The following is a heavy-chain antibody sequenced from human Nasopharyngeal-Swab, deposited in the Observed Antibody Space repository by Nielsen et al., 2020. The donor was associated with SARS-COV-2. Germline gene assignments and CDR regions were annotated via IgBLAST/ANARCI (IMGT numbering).Heavy chain of an antibody. CDR2: ISYDGSNK. Sequence: GGSLRLSCAASGFTFSSYGMHWVRQAPGKGLEWVAVISYDGSNKYYADSVKGRFTISRDNSKNTLYLQMNSLRAEDTAVYYCAKDLGYSYGSVGMDVWGQGTTVTVS. CDR3: AKDLGYSYGSVGMDV. D-gene: IGHD5-18*01. J-gene: IGHJ6*02. CDR1: GFTFSSYG. V-gene: IGHV3-30*18.